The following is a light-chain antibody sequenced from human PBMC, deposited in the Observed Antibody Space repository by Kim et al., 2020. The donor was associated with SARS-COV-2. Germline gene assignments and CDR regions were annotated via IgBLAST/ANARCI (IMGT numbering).Light chain of an antibody. V-gene: IGKV3-15*01. CDR2: GAS. CDR1: QGVRSI. Sequence: VSPGERAPLSWRAMQGVRSILAWYQQKPGPAPRLLIYGASTRATGVPARLSGSGSGTEFTLNLSSLQSEDFAVYYCQQYTTWWGTFGQGTKVDIK. CDR3: QQYTTWWGT. J-gene: IGKJ1*01.